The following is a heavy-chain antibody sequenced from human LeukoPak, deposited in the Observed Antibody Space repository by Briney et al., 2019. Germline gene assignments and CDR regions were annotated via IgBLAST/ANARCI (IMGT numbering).Heavy chain of an antibody. J-gene: IGHJ4*02. CDR1: GFSFDDFA. Sequence: PGGSLRLSCAASGFSFDDFAMHWVRQAPGKGLEWVSGITWNGGTIDYADSVKGRFTISRDNSKNTLYLQMNSLRAEDTAVYYCAKDPLAYCGGDCYPRGTSDYWGQGTLVTVSS. CDR3: AKDPLAYCGGDCYPRGTSDY. D-gene: IGHD2-21*02. CDR2: ITWNGGTI. V-gene: IGHV3-9*01.